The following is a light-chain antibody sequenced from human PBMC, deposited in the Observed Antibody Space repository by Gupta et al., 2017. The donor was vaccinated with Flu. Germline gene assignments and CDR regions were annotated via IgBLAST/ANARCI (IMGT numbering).Light chain of an antibody. CDR2: AAS. V-gene: IGKV1-27*01. CDR1: QDIRDS. J-gene: IGKJ4*01. Sequence: PSSLSASLRDRITSTCRASQDIRDSLAWYQHKPGKGPSLLIYAASTLHSGVPSRFRGSGSGTEFTLTISSLQPEDVATYYCQKFNGGPLTFGGGTKLEI. CDR3: QKFNGGPLT.